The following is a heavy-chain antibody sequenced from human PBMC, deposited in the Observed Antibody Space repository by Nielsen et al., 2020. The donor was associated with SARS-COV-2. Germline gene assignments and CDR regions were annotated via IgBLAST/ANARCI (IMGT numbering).Heavy chain of an antibody. Sequence: KVSCKGSGYSFTSYWIGWVRQMPGKGLEWMGIIYPGDSDTKYSPSFQGQVTISADRSISTSYLQWRSLKAADTAMYYCARLNGIVGAQFFFDSWGQGTLVTVSS. V-gene: IGHV5-51*01. CDR3: ARLNGIVGAQFFFDS. D-gene: IGHD1-26*01. CDR1: GYSFTSYW. J-gene: IGHJ4*02. CDR2: IYPGDSDT.